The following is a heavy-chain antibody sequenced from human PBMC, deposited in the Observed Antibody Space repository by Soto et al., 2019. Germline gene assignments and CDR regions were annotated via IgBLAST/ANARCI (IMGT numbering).Heavy chain of an antibody. Sequence: GSLRLSCAASGLSVSSNYMGWVRQAPGKGLEWVSVIYSGGSTYYADSVKGRFTISRDNSKNTLYLQMKSMRAEDTAVYYCASVFQVVVADDDAFDIWGQGTMVTVSS. D-gene: IGHD2-15*01. CDR1: GLSVSSNY. CDR3: ASVFQVVVADDDAFDI. J-gene: IGHJ3*02. CDR2: IYSGGST. V-gene: IGHV3-53*01.